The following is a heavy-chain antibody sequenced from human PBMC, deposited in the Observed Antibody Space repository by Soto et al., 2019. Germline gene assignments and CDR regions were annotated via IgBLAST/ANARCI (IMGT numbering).Heavy chain of an antibody. CDR3: ARGGSNDWQVAFDI. D-gene: IGHD3-9*01. Sequence: PSETLSLTCTVSNGSVSSGTYSWSWVRQPPGKGLEWIGYIYYSGTTYYTPSLKSRLTMSMDRANDQFSLKLTSVTAADTAVYYCARGGSNDWQVAFDIWGQGTMVTVSS. CDR1: NGSVSSGTYS. V-gene: IGHV4-30-2*01. J-gene: IGHJ3*02. CDR2: IYYSGTT.